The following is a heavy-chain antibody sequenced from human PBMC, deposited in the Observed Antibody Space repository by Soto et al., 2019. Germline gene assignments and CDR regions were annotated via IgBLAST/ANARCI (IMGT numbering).Heavy chain of an antibody. V-gene: IGHV1-18*01. D-gene: IGHD2-15*01. CDR3: ARARYWSGGSCWDDAFDI. CDR2: ISAYNGNT. Sequence: QVQLVQSGAEVKKPGASVKVSCKASGYTFTSYGISWVRQAPGQGLEWMGWISAYNGNTNYAQKLQGRVTMTTDTSSSTAYMKLRSLRSDDTAVYYCARARYWSGGSCWDDAFDIWGQGTMVTVSS. J-gene: IGHJ3*02. CDR1: GYTFTSYG.